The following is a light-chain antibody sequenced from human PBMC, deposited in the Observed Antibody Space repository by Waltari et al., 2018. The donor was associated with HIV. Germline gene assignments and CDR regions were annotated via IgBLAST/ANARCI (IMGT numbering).Light chain of an antibody. CDR2: DVS. V-gene: IGLV2-14*03. CDR1: RRDVGGYNY. J-gene: IGLJ2*01. Sequence: QSALTQHASVSGAPGQSLTTSCTGTRRDVGGYNYVSWYQQHPGKAPKPMIYDVSNLPSGVSNLFSGSKSGNTASLTISGLQAEGEADYYCSSYTSSSTPLVVFGGGTKLTVL. CDR3: SSYTSSSTPLVV.